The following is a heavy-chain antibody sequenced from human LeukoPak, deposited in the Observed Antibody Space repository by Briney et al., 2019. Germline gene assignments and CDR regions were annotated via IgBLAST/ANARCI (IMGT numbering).Heavy chain of an antibody. CDR2: IYHSRTT. CDR3: ARATARAHLYGDTFDY. V-gene: IGHV4-38-2*01. D-gene: IGHD5-24*01. Sequence: SETLSLTCDVSDYSISFGYSWGWLRQPPGKGLEWIGAIYHSRTTKYTPSLKSRVTISVDTSKNQFSLKLTSVTAADTAVYYCARATARAHLYGDTFDYWGQGTLVAVSS. J-gene: IGHJ4*02. CDR1: DYSISFGYS.